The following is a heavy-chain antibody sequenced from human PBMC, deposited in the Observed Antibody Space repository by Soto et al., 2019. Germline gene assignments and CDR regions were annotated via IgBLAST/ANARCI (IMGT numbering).Heavy chain of an antibody. CDR1: GFTFSSYS. CDR2: ISSSSSTI. D-gene: IGHD3-22*01. J-gene: IGHJ4*02. V-gene: IGHV3-48*02. Sequence: PGGSLRLSCAASGFTFSSYSMNWVRQAPGKGLEWVSYISSSSSTIYYADSVKGRFTISRDNAKNSLYLQMNSLRDEDTAVYYCARDKGPYYYDSSGYNRWGADFDYWGQGTLVTVSS. CDR3: ARDKGPYYYDSSGYNRWGADFDY.